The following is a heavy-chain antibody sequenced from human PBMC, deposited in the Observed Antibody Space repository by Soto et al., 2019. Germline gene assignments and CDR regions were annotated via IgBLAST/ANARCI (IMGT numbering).Heavy chain of an antibody. D-gene: IGHD3-9*01. V-gene: IGHV1-18*01. CDR2: ISAYNGNT. Sequence: ASVKVSCKASGYTFTSYGISWVRQAPGQGLEWMGWISAYNGNTNYAQKLQGRVTMTTDTSTSTAYMELRSLRSDDTAVYYCARDRDDILTGYPLDYWGQGTLVTVSS. J-gene: IGHJ4*02. CDR3: ARDRDDILTGYPLDY. CDR1: GYTFTSYG.